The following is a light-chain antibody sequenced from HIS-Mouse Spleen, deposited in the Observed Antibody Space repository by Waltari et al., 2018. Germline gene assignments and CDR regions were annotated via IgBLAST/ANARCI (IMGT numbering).Light chain of an antibody. CDR3: GTWDSSLSAVV. J-gene: IGLJ2*01. CDR2: DNN. V-gene: IGLV1-51*01. CDR1: SPNIGHNS. Sequence: QSVLTQPPSVSAAPGQKVTISCSGSSPNIGHNSVSWYQQLPGTAPKLLIYDNNKRPSGIPDRFSGSKSGTSATLGITGLQTGDEADYYCGTWDSSLSAVVFGGGTKLTVL.